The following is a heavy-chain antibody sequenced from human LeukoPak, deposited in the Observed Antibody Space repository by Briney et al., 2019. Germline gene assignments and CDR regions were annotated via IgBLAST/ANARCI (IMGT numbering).Heavy chain of an antibody. CDR3: ARRSPGGAADY. Sequence: SETLSLTCTVSGGSISSYFWSWIRQPPGKGLEWIGYIYYSGSANYNPSLKSRVTMSVDTSKNQFSLKLSSVTAADTAVYYCARRSPGGAADYWGQGTLVTVSS. CDR2: IYYSGSA. D-gene: IGHD1-26*01. J-gene: IGHJ4*02. V-gene: IGHV4-59*08. CDR1: GGSISSYF.